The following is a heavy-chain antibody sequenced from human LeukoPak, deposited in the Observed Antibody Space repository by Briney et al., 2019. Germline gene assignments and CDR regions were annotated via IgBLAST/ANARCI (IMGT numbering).Heavy chain of an antibody. D-gene: IGHD6-6*01. J-gene: IGHJ3*02. Sequence: GESLKISCKGSGYSFTPYWIAWVRQMPGKGLDWMGIIYPGDSDTRYSPSFQGQVTTSADKSISTAYLQWSSLKASDTAIYYCTSHIIAARPSYAFDIWGQGTIVTFSS. CDR1: GYSFTPYW. CDR3: TSHIIAARPSYAFDI. CDR2: IYPGDSDT. V-gene: IGHV5-51*01.